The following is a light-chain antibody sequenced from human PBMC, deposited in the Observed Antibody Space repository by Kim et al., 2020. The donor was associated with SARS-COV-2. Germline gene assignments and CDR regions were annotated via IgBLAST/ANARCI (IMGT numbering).Light chain of an antibody. J-gene: IGKJ1*01. CDR3: QQYNNWWT. Sequence: SWSPREGATPSCSANQGVSSNVAWYQQTPDQAPMLLIYGSSTRATGIPARISSSWSGTEFTLTISILQYEDFAVYYYQQYNNWWTFGQGTRVDIK. CDR2: GSS. V-gene: IGKV3-15*01. CDR1: QGVSSN.